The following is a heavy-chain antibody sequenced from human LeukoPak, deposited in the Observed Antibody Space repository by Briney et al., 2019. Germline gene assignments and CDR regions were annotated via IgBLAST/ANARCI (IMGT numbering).Heavy chain of an antibody. Sequence: GGSLRLSCAASGFTFSTYWMLWVRQAPGKGLVWVSRIKSDGSITDYADSVKGRFTISRDNAKNTLFLQMNSLRAEDTAVHYCARDRFGSGDYWGQGTLVTVSS. D-gene: IGHD3-10*01. J-gene: IGHJ4*02. V-gene: IGHV3-74*01. CDR1: GFTFSTYW. CDR3: ARDRFGSGDY. CDR2: IKSDGSIT.